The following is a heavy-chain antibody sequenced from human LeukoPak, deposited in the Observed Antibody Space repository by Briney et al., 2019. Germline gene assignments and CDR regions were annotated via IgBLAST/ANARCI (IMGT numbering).Heavy chain of an antibody. CDR3: ARAPLHLAMYHYFDY. CDR1: GFTVSSNS. D-gene: IGHD2-2*01. Sequence: PGGSLRLSCTVSGFTVSSNSMSWVRQAPGKGLEWVSFIYSDNTHYSDSVKGRFTISRDNSKNTLYLQMNSLRAEDTAVYYCARAPLHLAMYHYFDYWGQGTLVTVSS. J-gene: IGHJ4*02. CDR2: IYSDNT. V-gene: IGHV3-53*01.